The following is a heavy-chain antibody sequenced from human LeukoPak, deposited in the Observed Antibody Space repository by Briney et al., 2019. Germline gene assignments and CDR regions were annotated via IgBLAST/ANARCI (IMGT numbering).Heavy chain of an antibody. CDR1: GGSISSSSYY. CDR2: IYYSGST. CDR3: ARNRDGYNSFDY. V-gene: IGHV4-39*07. Sequence: SETLSLNCTVSGGSISSSSYYWGWIRQPPGKGLEWIGSIYYSGSTYYNPSLKSRVTISVDTSKNQFSLKLSSVTAADTAVYYCARNRDGYNSFDYWGQGTLVTVSS. D-gene: IGHD5-24*01. J-gene: IGHJ4*02.